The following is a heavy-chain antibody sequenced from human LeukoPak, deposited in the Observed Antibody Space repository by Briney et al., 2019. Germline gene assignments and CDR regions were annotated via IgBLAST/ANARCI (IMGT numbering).Heavy chain of an antibody. CDR1: GYAFSGTGWY. V-gene: IGHV1-2*02. Sequence: ASVKVSCKASGYAFSGTGWYLYWLRQAPGQGLECMGWVYPYTGATHYAQKFQGRVAMTRDTSISTAYMELSRLRPDDTAVYYCARDGPAQMVDFDYWGQGTLVTVSS. CDR2: VYPYTGAT. CDR3: ARDGPAQMVDFDY. J-gene: IGHJ4*02. D-gene: IGHD3-10*01.